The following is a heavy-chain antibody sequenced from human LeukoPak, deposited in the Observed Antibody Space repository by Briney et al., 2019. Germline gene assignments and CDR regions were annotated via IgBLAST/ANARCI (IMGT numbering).Heavy chain of an antibody. CDR1: GGSISSSSYY. CDR2: IYYSGST. Sequence: PSETLSLTCTVSGGSISSSSYYWGWIRQPPGKGLEWIGSIYYSGSTYYNPSLKSRVTISVDTSKNQFSLKLSSVTAADTAVYYCARRGYYGSGSHRHFDYWGQGTLVTVSS. CDR3: ARRGYYGSGSHRHFDY. D-gene: IGHD3-10*01. V-gene: IGHV4-39*01. J-gene: IGHJ4*02.